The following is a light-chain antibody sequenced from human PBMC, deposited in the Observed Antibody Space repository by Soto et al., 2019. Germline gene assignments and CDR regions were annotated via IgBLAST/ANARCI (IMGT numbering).Light chain of an antibody. CDR3: TSYTSSSTLYV. CDR1: TNEFDDYNF. CDR2: DVS. V-gene: IGLV2-14*01. Sequence: QSVLAQPAALSGSPGQSITISCTRKTNEFDDYNFVSWYQQHPGKAPKLMIYDVSNRPSGVSNRFSGSKSANTASLTISGLQAEDEADYYCTSYTSSSTLYVFGTGTKVTVL. J-gene: IGLJ1*01.